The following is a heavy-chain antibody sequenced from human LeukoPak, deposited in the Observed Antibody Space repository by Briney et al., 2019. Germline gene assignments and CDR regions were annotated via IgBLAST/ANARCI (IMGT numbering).Heavy chain of an antibody. CDR1: GFTFSSYW. D-gene: IGHD3-10*01. CDR2: IKQDGSEE. V-gene: IGHV3-7*01. J-gene: IGHJ4*02. Sequence: GGSLRLSCAASGFTFSSYWMSWVRQAPGKGLEWVANIKQDGSEEYYVDSVKGRFTISRDNAKNSLYLQMNSLRAEDTAVYYCARDDFIRWGYYGSGSYYYFDYWGQGTLVTVSS. CDR3: ARDDFIRWGYYGSGSYYYFDY.